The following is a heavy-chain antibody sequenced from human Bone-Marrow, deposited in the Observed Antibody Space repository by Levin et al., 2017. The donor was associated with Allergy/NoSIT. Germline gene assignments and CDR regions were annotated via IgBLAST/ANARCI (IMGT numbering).Heavy chain of an antibody. D-gene: IGHD5-12*01. CDR3: VRGSGFVSYYFDY. Sequence: GASVKVSCKASGGTFSSNFVSWVRQAPGRGLEWMGGVIPIFDTINYAQIFQDRVTITADKATSTAYMELTGLQSEDTAVYYCVRGSGFVSYYFDYWGQGTLVTVSS. CDR1: GGTFSSNF. CDR2: VIPIFDTI. V-gene: IGHV1-69*06. J-gene: IGHJ4*02.